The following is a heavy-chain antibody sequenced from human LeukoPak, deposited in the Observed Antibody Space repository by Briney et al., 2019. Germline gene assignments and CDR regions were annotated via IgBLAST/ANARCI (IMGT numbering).Heavy chain of an antibody. CDR3: ARVDTGRGGGWVPFDX. CDR2: IYTDGRT. D-gene: IGHD3-10*01. V-gene: IGHV3-66*02. CDR1: GLTVSINY. J-gene: IGHJ4*02. Sequence: TGGSLRLSCAASGLTVSINYMTWLRQAPEKGLKWVSVIYTDGRTYYADSVRGRFTISRDNSKNTVYLQMNTLTTEDTAVYYCARVDTGRGGGWVPFDXXGQGXXXTV.